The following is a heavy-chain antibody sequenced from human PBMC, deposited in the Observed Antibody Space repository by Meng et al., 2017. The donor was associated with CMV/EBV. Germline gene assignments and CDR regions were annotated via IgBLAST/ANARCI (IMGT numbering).Heavy chain of an antibody. CDR3: ARVPGPWVMDV. CDR1: GFTFSNYW. Sequence: GESLKISCAASGFTFSNYWMHWVRQAPGKGLVWVSRINSDGSSTSYADSVKGRFTISRDNAKNTLYLQMNSLRAEDTAVYYCARVPGPWVMDVWGQGTTVTVSS. CDR2: INSDGSST. D-gene: IGHD7-27*01. J-gene: IGHJ6*02. V-gene: IGHV3-74*01.